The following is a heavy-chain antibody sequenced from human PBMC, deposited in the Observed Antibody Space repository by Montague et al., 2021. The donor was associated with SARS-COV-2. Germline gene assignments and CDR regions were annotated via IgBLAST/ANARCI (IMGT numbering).Heavy chain of an antibody. D-gene: IGHD4-11*01. CDR3: ARERSLADNYNYFDY. J-gene: IGHJ4*02. Sequence: TLSLTCSVSGASLSSGGYFWAWVRQLPGKDLEWIGYIFHSGNTYYNPSLKSRVIISQDTSHNHLFLTLMSVTAADTAVYYCARERSLADNYNYFDYWGQGTLVTVSS. CDR1: GASLSSGGYF. CDR2: IFHSGNT. V-gene: IGHV4-31*03.